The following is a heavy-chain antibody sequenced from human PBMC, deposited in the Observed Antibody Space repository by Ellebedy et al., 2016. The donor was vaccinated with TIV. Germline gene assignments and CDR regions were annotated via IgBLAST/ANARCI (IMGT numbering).Heavy chain of an antibody. V-gene: IGHV3-7*03. Sequence: GGSLRLSCVASGFTFSNYWMTWVRQAPGKGLQWVAHISQDGRETYYVDSVKGRFTISRDNANNSLNLQMISPRVEDTAVYYCARDRYFYQLDALDFWGQGTTLIVSS. D-gene: IGHD3-9*01. CDR3: ARDRYFYQLDALDF. CDR2: ISQDGRET. J-gene: IGHJ3*01. CDR1: GFTFSNYW.